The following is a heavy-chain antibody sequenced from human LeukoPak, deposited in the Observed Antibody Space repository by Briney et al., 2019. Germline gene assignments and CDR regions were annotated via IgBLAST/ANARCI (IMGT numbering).Heavy chain of an antibody. J-gene: IGHJ4*02. CDR1: GYTFSIYW. CDR2: IKQDGSET. Sequence: GGSLRLSCAASGYTFSIYWMNWVRQAPGKGLEWVASIKQDGSETYYMESVQGRFTISRDNDMNFLYLQLSSLRAEDTAVYYCTRENSGSLSLEFWDQGTLVTVSS. V-gene: IGHV3-7*01. CDR3: TRENSGSLSLEF. D-gene: IGHD1-26*01.